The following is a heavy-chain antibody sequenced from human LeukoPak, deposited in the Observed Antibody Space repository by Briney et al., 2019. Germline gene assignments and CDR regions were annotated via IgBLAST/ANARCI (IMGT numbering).Heavy chain of an antibody. J-gene: IGHJ3*02. CDR2: ISGSGGST. Sequence: GGSLRLSCAASGFTFSSYAMSWVRQAPGKGLEWGSAISGSGGSTYYADSVKGRFTISRDNSKNTLYLQMNSLRAEDTAVYYCAKEGIAAAGTGDAFDIWGQGTMVTVSS. D-gene: IGHD6-13*01. CDR3: AKEGIAAAGTGDAFDI. CDR1: GFTFSSYA. V-gene: IGHV3-23*01.